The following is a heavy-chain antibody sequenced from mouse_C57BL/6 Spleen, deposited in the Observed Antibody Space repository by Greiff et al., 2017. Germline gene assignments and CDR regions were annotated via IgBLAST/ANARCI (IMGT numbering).Heavy chain of an antibody. J-gene: IGHJ1*03. CDR1: GFNIKDDY. V-gene: IGHV14-4*01. D-gene: IGHD1-1*01. Sequence: VQLQQSGAELVRPGASVKLSCTASGFNIKDDYMHWVKQRPEQGLEWIGWIDPENGDTESASKFQGKATIPADTSSNTAYLQLRSLTSEDTAVYYCTTGYYYGSSSYFDVWGTGTTVTVSS. CDR2: IDPENGDT. CDR3: TTGYYYGSSSYFDV.